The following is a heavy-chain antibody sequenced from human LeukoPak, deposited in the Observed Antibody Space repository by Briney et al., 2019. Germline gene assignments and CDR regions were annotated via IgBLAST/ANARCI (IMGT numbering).Heavy chain of an antibody. CDR1: GGSISSGGYS. V-gene: IGHV4-30-4*01. CDR3: TRDSKGYCSSTSCMVDGMDV. Sequence: PSQTLSLTCAVSGGSISSGGYSWSWIRQPPGKGLEWIGYIYYSGSTYYNPSLKSRVTISVDTSKNQFSLKLSSVTAADTAVYYCTRDSKGYCSSTSCMVDGMDVWGQGTTVTVSS. D-gene: IGHD2-2*01. CDR2: IYYSGST. J-gene: IGHJ6*02.